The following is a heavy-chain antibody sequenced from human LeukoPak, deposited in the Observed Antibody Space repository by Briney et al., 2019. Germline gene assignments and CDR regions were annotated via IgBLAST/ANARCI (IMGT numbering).Heavy chain of an antibody. CDR3: ARDSGVGACLFCSAFDL. CDR2: ISSSSSYI. CDR1: GFTFSDYN. J-gene: IGHJ3*01. Sequence: GGSLRLSCAASGFTFSDYNMRWIRQAPGKGLEWVSSISSSSSYIYYADSVKGRFTISRDNAKNSLYLQMNSLRAEDTAVYYCARDSGVGACLFCSAFDLWGQGTMVTVSS. V-gene: IGHV3-21*01. D-gene: IGHD1-26*01.